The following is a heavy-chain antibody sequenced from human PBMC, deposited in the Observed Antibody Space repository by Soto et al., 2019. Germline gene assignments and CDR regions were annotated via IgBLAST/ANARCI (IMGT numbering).Heavy chain of an antibody. J-gene: IGHJ6*03. CDR2: ISSSERAT. Sequence: GGSLRLSCAASGFSFSSYNMNWVRQAPGKGLEWVSYISSSERATYYADSVEGRFTISRDNAKNSLYLQMNSLRAEDTAVYYCARDRGVGYTGYYYYMDIWGRGTTVTVSS. CDR1: GFSFSSYN. CDR3: ARDRGVGYTGYYYYMDI. D-gene: IGHD3-10*01. V-gene: IGHV3-48*01.